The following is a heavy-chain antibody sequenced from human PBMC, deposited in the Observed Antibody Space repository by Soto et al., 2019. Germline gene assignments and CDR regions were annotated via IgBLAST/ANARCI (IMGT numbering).Heavy chain of an antibody. V-gene: IGHV1-8*01. D-gene: IGHD1-1*01. J-gene: IGHJ6*02. CDR2: RNPNSGNT. Sequence: QVQLVQSGAEVKKPGASVKVSCKASGYAFTSYDINWVRQATGQGLEWMGWRNPNSGNTGYAQQFQGRVTMTRNTSISTVYMALSSLISEDTAVYYCAREMTTRGMGVWGQGTTVTVSS. CDR1: GYAFTSYD. CDR3: AREMTTRGMGV.